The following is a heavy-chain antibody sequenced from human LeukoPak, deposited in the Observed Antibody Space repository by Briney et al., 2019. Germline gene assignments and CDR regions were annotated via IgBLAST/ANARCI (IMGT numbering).Heavy chain of an antibody. J-gene: IGHJ3*02. CDR1: GGSISSSSYY. D-gene: IGHD4-17*01. Sequence: SSETLSLTCTVSGGSISSSSYYWGWIRQPPGKGLEWIGSIYYSGSTYYNPSLKSRVTISVDTSKNQVSLKLSSVTAADTAVYYCARGGDGDYHDAFDIWGQGTMVTVSS. V-gene: IGHV4-39*07. CDR2: IYYSGST. CDR3: ARGGDGDYHDAFDI.